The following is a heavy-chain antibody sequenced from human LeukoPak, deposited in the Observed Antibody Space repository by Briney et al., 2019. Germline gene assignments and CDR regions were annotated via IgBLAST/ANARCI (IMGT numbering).Heavy chain of an antibody. CDR3: ARLLGSNPPDH. CDR2: IYHSAGT. J-gene: IGHJ4*02. D-gene: IGHD1-14*01. CDR1: GGSVTNDDYF. V-gene: IGHV4-30-4*01. Sequence: SETLSLTCTVSGGSVTNDDYFWSWTRQPPGEGLEWIGYIYHSAGTYYNPSLKSRVTMSIDTSRNQFSLKLSSVTAADTAIYYCARLLGSNPPDHWGQGTLVTVSS.